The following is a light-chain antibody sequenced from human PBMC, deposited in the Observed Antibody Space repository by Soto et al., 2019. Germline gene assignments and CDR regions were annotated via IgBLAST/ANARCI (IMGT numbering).Light chain of an antibody. Sequence: EIVLTQSPDTLSLSPGERATLSCRASQGVSGNFLAWYQHRPGQAPRLLIYAASSRPTGIPDRFSGSGSGTDFTLTISRLEPEDFAVYYCQQYDSSPPNPFGQGTRLEI. CDR3: QQYDSSPPNP. CDR1: QGVSGNF. V-gene: IGKV3-20*01. CDR2: AAS. J-gene: IGKJ2*01.